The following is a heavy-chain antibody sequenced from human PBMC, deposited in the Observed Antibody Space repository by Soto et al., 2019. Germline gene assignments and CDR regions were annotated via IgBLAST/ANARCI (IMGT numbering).Heavy chain of an antibody. CDR2: IYYSGST. CDR1: GGSISSYC. V-gene: IGHV4-59*01. Sequence: SETLSLTCTVSGGSISSYCWSWIRQPPGKGLEWIGYIYYSGSTNYNPSLKSRVTISVDTSKNQFSLKLSSVTAADTAVYYCARNTEYYYYGMDVWGQGTTVTVSS. J-gene: IGHJ6*02. D-gene: IGHD5-18*01. CDR3: ARNTEYYYYGMDV.